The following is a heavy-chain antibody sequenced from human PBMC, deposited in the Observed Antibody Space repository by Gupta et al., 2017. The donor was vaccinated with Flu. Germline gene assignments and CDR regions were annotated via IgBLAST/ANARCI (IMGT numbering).Heavy chain of an antibody. V-gene: IGHV3-49*04. CDR3: TRDLAVAATVYYYYYGMDV. J-gene: IGHJ6*02. Sequence: EVQLVESGGGLVQPGRSLRLSCTASGFTFGDYAMSWVRQAPGKGLEWVGFIRSKAYGGTTEYAASVKGRFTISRDDSKSIAYLQMNSLKTEDTAVYYCTRDLAVAATVYYYYYGMDVWGQGTTVTVSS. CDR1: GFTFGDYA. CDR2: IRSKAYGGTT. D-gene: IGHD2-15*01.